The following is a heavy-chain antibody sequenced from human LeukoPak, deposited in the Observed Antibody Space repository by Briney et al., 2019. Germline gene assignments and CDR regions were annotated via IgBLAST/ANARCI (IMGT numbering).Heavy chain of an antibody. J-gene: IGHJ4*02. Sequence: SETLSLTCTVSGGSISSYYWSWIRQPAGKGLEWIGRIYTSGSTNYNPSLKSRVTMSVDTSKNQFSLKLSSVTAADTAVYYCARGRDGYTYEYYFDYWGQGTLVTVSS. CDR1: GGSISSYY. CDR2: IYTSGST. D-gene: IGHD5-24*01. CDR3: ARGRDGYTYEYYFDY. V-gene: IGHV4-4*07.